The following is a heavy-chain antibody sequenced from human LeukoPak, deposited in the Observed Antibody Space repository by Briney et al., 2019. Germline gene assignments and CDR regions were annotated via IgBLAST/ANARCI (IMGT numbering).Heavy chain of an antibody. CDR2: TYPGDSDT. J-gene: IGHJ4*02. Sequence: GESLKISCKGSGYSFTSYWIGWVRQMPGKGLEWMGITYPGDSDTRYSPSFQGQVTISADKSISTAYLQWSSLKASDTAMYYCARYLGSRASSSSYFDYWGQGTLVTVS. D-gene: IGHD6-6*01. CDR1: GYSFTSYW. V-gene: IGHV5-51*01. CDR3: ARYLGSRASSSSYFDY.